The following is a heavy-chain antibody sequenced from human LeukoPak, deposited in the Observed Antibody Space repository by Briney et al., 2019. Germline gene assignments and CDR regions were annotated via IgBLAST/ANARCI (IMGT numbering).Heavy chain of an antibody. V-gene: IGHV4-30-4*01. CDR1: GGSISSGDYY. CDR2: MYYSGST. J-gene: IGHJ5*02. CDR3: ASPYYYDSRIGP. D-gene: IGHD3-22*01. Sequence: PSETLSLTCIVSGGSISSGDYYWSWIRQPPGKGLEWITYMYYSGSTYYNPSLKSRVTMSADTSKNQLSLKLSSVTAADTAVYYCASPYYYDSRIGPWGQGILVTVSS.